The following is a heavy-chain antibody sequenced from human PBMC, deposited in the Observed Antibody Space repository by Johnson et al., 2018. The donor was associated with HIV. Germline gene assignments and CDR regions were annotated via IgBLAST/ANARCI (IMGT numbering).Heavy chain of an antibody. Sequence: VQLVESGGGVIRPGGSLRLSCAASGFTFDDYGMSWVRQVPGKGLEWVSGINWNGGRTGYADSVKGRFTISRDNAKNSLYLQMNSLRAEDTAFYYCAIGYVVSHSELWSGYYNPFDFWGQGTMVTVSS. V-gene: IGHV3-20*04. J-gene: IGHJ3*01. CDR2: INWNGGRT. D-gene: IGHD3-3*01. CDR1: GFTFDDYG. CDR3: AIGYVVSHSELWSGYYNPFDF.